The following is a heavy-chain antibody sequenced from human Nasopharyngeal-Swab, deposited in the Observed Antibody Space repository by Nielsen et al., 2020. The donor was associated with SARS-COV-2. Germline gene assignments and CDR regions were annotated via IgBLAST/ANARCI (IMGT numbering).Heavy chain of an antibody. CDR1: GGSISSSYR. Sequence: SETLSLTSAVSGGSISSSYRWRWVRQPPGKGLEGIGEISHNGNANYHPSLKSRVTISLDESRNQFSLNLNSVTAADTAVYYCARSRRGAFDYWGQGTLVTVSS. V-gene: IGHV4-4*02. CDR3: ARSRRGAFDY. D-gene: IGHD2-2*01. CDR2: ISHNGNA. J-gene: IGHJ4*02.